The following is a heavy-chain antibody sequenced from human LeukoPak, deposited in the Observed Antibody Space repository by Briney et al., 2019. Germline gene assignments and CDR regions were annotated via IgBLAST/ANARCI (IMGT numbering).Heavy chain of an antibody. CDR3: AREGRDGYNTDAFDI. Sequence: ASVKVSCKASGYTFTSYYMHWVRQAPGQGLEWMGIINPSGGSTSYAQKFQGRVTMTRDMSTSTVYMELSSLRSEDTAVYYCAREGRDGYNTDAFDIWGQGTMVTVSS. J-gene: IGHJ3*02. V-gene: IGHV1-46*01. CDR1: GYTFTSYY. CDR2: INPSGGST. D-gene: IGHD5-24*01.